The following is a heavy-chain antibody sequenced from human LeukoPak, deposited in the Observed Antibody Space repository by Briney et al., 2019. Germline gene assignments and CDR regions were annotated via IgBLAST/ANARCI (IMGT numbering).Heavy chain of an antibody. Sequence: SETLSLTCTVAGGSISSQYWNWIRQPPGKGLEWIGHIYDSGSTHYNPSLKSRVTISVDTSKNQFSLKLSSVTAADTAVYYCARLNYDITMDVWGKGTTVTVSS. CDR3: ARLNYDITMDV. CDR2: IYDSGST. J-gene: IGHJ6*03. D-gene: IGHD3-9*01. V-gene: IGHV4-59*11. CDR1: GGSISSQY.